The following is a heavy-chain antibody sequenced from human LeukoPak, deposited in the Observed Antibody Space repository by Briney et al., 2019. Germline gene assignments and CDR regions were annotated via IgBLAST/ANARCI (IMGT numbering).Heavy chain of an antibody. Sequence: KPSETLSLTCAVYGGSFTGYYWSWIRQPPGTGLEWIGEIKHSGNTNYNPSLKSRVTISVDTSKNQFSLKLSSVTAADTAVYYCARGVYYDFWSGYFFDYWGQGTLVTVSS. CDR2: IKHSGNT. CDR3: ARGVYYDFWSGYFFDY. J-gene: IGHJ4*02. CDR1: GGSFTGYY. D-gene: IGHD3-3*01. V-gene: IGHV4-34*01.